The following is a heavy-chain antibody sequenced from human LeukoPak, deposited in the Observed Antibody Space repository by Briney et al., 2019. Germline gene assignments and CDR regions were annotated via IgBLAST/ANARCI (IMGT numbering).Heavy chain of an antibody. CDR3: ARGDDYGDYWGLY. D-gene: IGHD4-17*01. Sequence: ASVKVSCNASGYTFTKYGITWVRQAPGQGLEWMGWISTYNGNTNYAQKLQGRVTMTTDTSTSTAYMELRSLISDDAAVYHCARGDDYGDYWGLYWGQGTLVTVSS. CDR2: ISTYNGNT. CDR1: GYTFTKYG. V-gene: IGHV1-18*01. J-gene: IGHJ4*02.